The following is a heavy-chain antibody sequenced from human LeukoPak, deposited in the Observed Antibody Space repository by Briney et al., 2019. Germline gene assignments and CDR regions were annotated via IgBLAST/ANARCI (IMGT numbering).Heavy chain of an antibody. CDR3: EADPGDY. Sequence: GGSLRLSCAASGFTFNSYWMSWVRQAPGKGLEWVANIKQDGSEMYYVDSVEGRFTISRDNAKNSLYLQMNSLRANDTAIYYCEADPGDYWGQGTLVTVSS. V-gene: IGHV3-7*01. CDR1: GFTFNSYW. CDR2: IKQDGSEM. J-gene: IGHJ4*02. D-gene: IGHD2-15*01.